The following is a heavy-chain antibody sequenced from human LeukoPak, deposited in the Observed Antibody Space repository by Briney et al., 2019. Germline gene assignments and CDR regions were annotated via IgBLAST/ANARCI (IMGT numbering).Heavy chain of an antibody. V-gene: IGHV1-18*01. CDR3: ARAKVKGELSPRRGAADY. D-gene: IGHD3-16*02. CDR2: ISAYNGNT. Sequence: ASVKVSCKASGYTFTSYGISWVRQAPGQGLEWMGWISAYNGNTNYAQKLQGRVTMTTDTSTSTAYMELRSLRSDDTAVYYCARAKVKGELSPRRGAADYWGQGTLVTVSS. J-gene: IGHJ4*02. CDR1: GYTFTSYG.